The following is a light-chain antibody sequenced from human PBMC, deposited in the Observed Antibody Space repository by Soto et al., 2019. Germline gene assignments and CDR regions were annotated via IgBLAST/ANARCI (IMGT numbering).Light chain of an antibody. J-gene: IGKJ4*01. CDR1: QNVAEH. CDR3: QQYGSSPLT. V-gene: IGKV3-20*01. Sequence: EFVLTQSRATLSLSPGERGTLSCRASQNVAEHLAWYQQKPGQPPRLLIYGASIRATGIPDRFSVSGSGTDFTLTINRLEPEDFAVYYCQQYGSSPLTFGGGTKVDIK. CDR2: GAS.